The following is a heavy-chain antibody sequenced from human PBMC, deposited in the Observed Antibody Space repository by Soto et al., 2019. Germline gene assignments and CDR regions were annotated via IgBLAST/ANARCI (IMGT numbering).Heavy chain of an antibody. J-gene: IGHJ4*02. D-gene: IGHD2-15*01. V-gene: IGHV3-23*01. CDR2: ISGSGGST. Sequence: EVQLLESGGGLLQPGGSLRLSCAASGFTFSSYAMSWVRQAPGKGLEWVSAISGSGGSTYYADSVKGRFTISRDNSKNTLYLQMNSLRAEDTAVYYCAKDRGAYCSGGSCYADFDYWGQGTLVTVSS. CDR1: GFTFSSYA. CDR3: AKDRGAYCSGGSCYADFDY.